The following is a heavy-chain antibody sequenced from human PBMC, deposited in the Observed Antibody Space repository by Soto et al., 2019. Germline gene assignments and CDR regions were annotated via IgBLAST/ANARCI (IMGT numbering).Heavy chain of an antibody. V-gene: IGHV1-69*01. Sequence: QVQLVQSGAEVKKPGSSVKVSCKASGGTFSSYAISWVRQAPGQGLEWMGGIIPIFGTANYAQKFQGRVTITADESPSTAYMELSSLRSEDTAVYYCARSIQCSYYCYYGMDVWGQGNTFTVSS. CDR2: IIPIFGTA. J-gene: IGHJ6*02. CDR1: GGTFSSYA. CDR3: ARSIQCSYYCYYGMDV. D-gene: IGHD3-10*02.